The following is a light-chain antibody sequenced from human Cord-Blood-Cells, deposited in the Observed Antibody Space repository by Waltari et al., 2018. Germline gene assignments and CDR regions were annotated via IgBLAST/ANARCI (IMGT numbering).Light chain of an antibody. CDR3: CSYAGSYTWV. J-gene: IGLJ3*02. Sequence: QSALTQPRSVSGSPGQSVTISCTGTSSDVGGYNYVSWYQQHPGKAPKLMIYDVSKRPSGVPDSFSGSKAGNTASLTISGLQAEDEAEYYCCSYAGSYTWVFGGGTKLTVL. CDR2: DVS. CDR1: SSDVGGYNY. V-gene: IGLV2-11*01.